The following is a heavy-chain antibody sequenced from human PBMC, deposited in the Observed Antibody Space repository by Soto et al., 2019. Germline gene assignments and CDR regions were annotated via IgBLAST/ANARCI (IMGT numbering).Heavy chain of an antibody. CDR3: ARDSLETYYYDSSGYYELDY. CDR2: INPNIGGT. V-gene: IGHV1-2*04. D-gene: IGHD3-22*01. CDR1: GYTFTGYY. J-gene: IGHJ4*02. Sequence: ASVKVSCKASGYTFTGYYMHWVRQAPGQGLEWMGWINPNIGGTNYAQKFQGWVTMTRDTSISTAYMELSRLRSDDTAVYYCARDSLETYYYDSSGYYELDYWGQGTLVTVSS.